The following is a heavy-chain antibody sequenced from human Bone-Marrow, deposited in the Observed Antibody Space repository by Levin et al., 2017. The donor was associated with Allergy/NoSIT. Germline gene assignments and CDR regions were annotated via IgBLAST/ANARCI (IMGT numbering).Heavy chain of an antibody. J-gene: IGHJ4*02. D-gene: IGHD6-19*01. CDR3: AKTLRSIAVAGTWGGGGSFDY. V-gene: IGHV3-23*01. CDR1: GFTFSSYA. Sequence: GGSLRLSCAASGFTFSSYAMSWVRQAPGKGLEWVSAISGSGGSTYYADSVKGRFTISRDNSKNTLYLQMNSLRAEDTAVYYCAKTLRSIAVAGTWGGGGSFDYWGQGTLVTVSS. CDR2: ISGSGGST.